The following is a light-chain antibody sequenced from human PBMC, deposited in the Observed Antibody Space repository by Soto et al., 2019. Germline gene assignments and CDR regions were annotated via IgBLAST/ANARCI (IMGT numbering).Light chain of an antibody. CDR1: SSDVGGYNY. CDR3: SSYAGSNNLV. J-gene: IGLJ2*01. CDR2: XXX. Sequence: QSVLTQPPSASGSPGQSVTISCTGTSSDVGGYNYVSWYQQHPGKAPKLMIXXXXXXXXXXXXXXXXSNSGNTASLTVSGLXAXXXXXXYCSSYAGSNNLVFGGGTKLTVL. V-gene: IGLV2-8*01.